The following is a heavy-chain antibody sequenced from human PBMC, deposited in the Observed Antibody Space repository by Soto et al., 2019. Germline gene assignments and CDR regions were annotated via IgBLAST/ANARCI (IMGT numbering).Heavy chain of an antibody. J-gene: IGHJ4*02. V-gene: IGHV1-2*02. Sequence: ASVQVSCKASGGTFTGHYIHWVRQAPEQGPEWMGEIGPETGATRYAQKFRGRVTMTRDMSITTVYMELNNLSPDDTAVYYCGRGRSGQIVVFYWGQGTPVTVSS. D-gene: IGHD5-12*01. CDR2: IGPETGAT. CDR3: GRGRSGQIVVFY. CDR1: GGTFTGHY.